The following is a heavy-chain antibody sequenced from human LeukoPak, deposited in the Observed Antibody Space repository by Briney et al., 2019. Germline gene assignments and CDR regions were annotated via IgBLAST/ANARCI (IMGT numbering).Heavy chain of an antibody. V-gene: IGHV4-34*01. CDR1: GGSFSGYY. CDR3: ARGPRYGY. J-gene: IGHJ4*02. Sequence: SETLSLTCAVYGGSFSGYYWSWIRQPPGKGLEWIGEINHSGSTNYNPSLKSRVTISVDTSKNQFSLKLSSATAADTAVYYCARGPRYGYRGQGTLVTVSS. CDR2: INHSGST. D-gene: IGHD3-16*01.